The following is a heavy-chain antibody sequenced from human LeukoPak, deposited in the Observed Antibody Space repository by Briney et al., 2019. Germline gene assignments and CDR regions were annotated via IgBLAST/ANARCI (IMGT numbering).Heavy chain of an antibody. J-gene: IGHJ4*02. Sequence: HGESLKISCKGSGYRFSSYWIGWVRQMPGKGLEWMGAIYPADSDTRHSPSFRGQVTLSADKSISTAYLQWSSLKASDTAKYYCARDRDGYNIIDYWGQGTLVTVSS. CDR2: IYPADSDT. V-gene: IGHV5-51*01. CDR1: GYRFSSYW. D-gene: IGHD5-24*01. CDR3: ARDRDGYNIIDY.